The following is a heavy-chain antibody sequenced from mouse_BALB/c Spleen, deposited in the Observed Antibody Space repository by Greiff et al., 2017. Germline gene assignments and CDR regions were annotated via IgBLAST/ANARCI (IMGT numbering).Heavy chain of an antibody. Sequence: QVQLQQSGAELVRPGTSVKISCKASGYTFTNYWLGWVKQRPGHGLEWIGDIYPGGGYTNYNEKFKGKATLTADTSSSTAYMQLSSLTSEDSAVYFSARHFTYDGYHYYYAMDYWGQGTSVTVSS. J-gene: IGHJ4*01. V-gene: IGHV1-63*02. D-gene: IGHD2-3*01. CDR1: GYTFTNYW. CDR2: IYPGGGYT. CDR3: ARHFTYDGYHYYYAMDY.